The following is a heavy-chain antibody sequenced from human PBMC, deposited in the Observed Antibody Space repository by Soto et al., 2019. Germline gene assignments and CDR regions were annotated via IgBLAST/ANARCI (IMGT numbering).Heavy chain of an antibody. CDR3: ARGGRDYVWGSYQTDFDY. CDR1: GGSFSGYY. Sequence: SETLSLTCAVYGGSFSGYYWSWIRQPPGKGLEWIGEINHSGSTNYNPSLKSRVTISVDTSKNQFSLKLSTATAADTAVYYCARGGRDYVWGSYQTDFDYWGQGTLVTVSS. D-gene: IGHD3-16*01. V-gene: IGHV4-34*01. J-gene: IGHJ4*02. CDR2: INHSGST.